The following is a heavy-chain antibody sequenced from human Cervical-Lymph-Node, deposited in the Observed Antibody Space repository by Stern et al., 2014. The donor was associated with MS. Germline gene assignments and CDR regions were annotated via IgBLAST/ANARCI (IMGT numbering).Heavy chain of an antibody. J-gene: IGHJ6*02. CDR3: ARARIPPDYGMDV. D-gene: IGHD2-15*01. V-gene: IGHV4-4*02. Sequence: VQLVESGPGLVKPSGTLSLTCAVSGDSITTDNWWTWVRQPPGKGLEWIGEIYHTGSPASYPSLQSRVPISVDKSKNQFSLTLSSVTAADTAVYYCARARIPPDYGMDVWGQGTTVTVSS. CDR2: IYHTGSP. CDR1: GDSITTDNW.